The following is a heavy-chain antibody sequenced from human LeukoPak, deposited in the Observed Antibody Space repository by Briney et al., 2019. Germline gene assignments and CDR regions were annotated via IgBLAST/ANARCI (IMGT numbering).Heavy chain of an antibody. D-gene: IGHD5-18*01. CDR3: ARQIQKEHFDY. CDR2: IFHSGST. Sequence: SETLSLTCTVSGYSISSGYYWGWIRRPPGKGLEWIGSIFHSGSTYYNPSLKSRVTILLDTSKNQFSLKVSSVAASDTAVYYCARQIQKEHFDYWGQGTLVTVSS. CDR1: GYSISSGYY. J-gene: IGHJ4*02. V-gene: IGHV4-38-2*02.